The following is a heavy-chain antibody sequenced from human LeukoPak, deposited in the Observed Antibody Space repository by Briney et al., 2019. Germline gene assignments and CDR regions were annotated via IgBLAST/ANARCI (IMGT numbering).Heavy chain of an antibody. D-gene: IGHD5-18*01. J-gene: IGHJ4*02. CDR1: GYTFSGYY. Sequence: ASVKVSCKASGYTFSGYYMHWVRQAPGQGLEWMGWINPNSGGTNYAQKFQGRVTLTRDTSISTAYMELSSLTSDDTAVYYCARTDTAYYYFDYWGQGTLVTVSS. CDR2: INPNSGGT. CDR3: ARTDTAYYYFDY. V-gene: IGHV1-2*02.